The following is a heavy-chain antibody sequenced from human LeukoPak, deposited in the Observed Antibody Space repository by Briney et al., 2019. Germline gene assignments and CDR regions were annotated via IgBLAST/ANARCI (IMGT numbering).Heavy chain of an antibody. CDR2: LYYSGST. J-gene: IGHJ5*02. D-gene: IGHD6-13*01. CDR1: GGSISSYY. Sequence: PSETLSLTCTVSGGSISSYYWSWIRQPPGKGLEWIGYLYYSGSTNYNPSLKSRVTISVDTSKNQFSLKLSSVTAADTAVYYCARELYSSSQRWFDPWGQGTLVTVSS. V-gene: IGHV4-59*01. CDR3: ARELYSSSQRWFDP.